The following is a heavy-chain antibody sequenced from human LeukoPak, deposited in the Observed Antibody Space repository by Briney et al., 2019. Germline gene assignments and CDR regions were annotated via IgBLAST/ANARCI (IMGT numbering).Heavy chain of an antibody. V-gene: IGHV1-8*03. D-gene: IGHD2-2*01. CDR1: GYTFTSYN. J-gene: IGHJ4*02. CDR3: ASWECSSTSCYEYYFDY. CDR2: MNPNSGNT. Sequence: ASVKVSCKASGYTFTSYNINWVRQATGQGLEWMGWMNPNSGNTGYAQKFQGRVTITADESTSTAYMELSSLRSEDTAVYYCASWECSSTSCYEYYFDYWGQGTLVTVSS.